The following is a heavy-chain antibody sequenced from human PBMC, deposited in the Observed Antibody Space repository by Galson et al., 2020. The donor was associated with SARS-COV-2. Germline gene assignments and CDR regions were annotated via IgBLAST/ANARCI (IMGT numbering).Heavy chain of an antibody. CDR3: ARDKVYSIDY. V-gene: IGHV3-48*02. CDR1: GFTFGRYA. D-gene: IGHD2-8*01. J-gene: IGHJ4*02. CDR2: ITSSSNSI. Sequence: GGSLRLSCAASGFTFGRYAMNWVRQAPGKGLEWISYITSSSNSIYYADSVQGRFTVYRDNAKNSLYVQMNSLRDDDTAVYYCARDKVYSIDYGGQGTLGTVSS.